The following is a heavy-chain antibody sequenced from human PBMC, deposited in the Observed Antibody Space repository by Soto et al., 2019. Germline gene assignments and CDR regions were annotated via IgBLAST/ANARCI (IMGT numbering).Heavy chain of an antibody. Sequence: PGGSLRLSCAASGFTFSSYGMHWVRQAPGKGLEWVAVIWYDGSNKYYADSVKGRFTISRDNSKNTLYLQMNSLRAEDTAVYYCARDLVRLRYFDWVPALDYWGQGTLVTVSS. J-gene: IGHJ4*02. CDR2: IWYDGSNK. D-gene: IGHD3-9*01. CDR3: ARDLVRLRYFDWVPALDY. CDR1: GFTFSSYG. V-gene: IGHV3-33*01.